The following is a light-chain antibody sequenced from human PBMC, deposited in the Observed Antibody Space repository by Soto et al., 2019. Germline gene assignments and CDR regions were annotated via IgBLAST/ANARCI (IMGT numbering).Light chain of an antibody. CDR2: GAS. J-gene: IGKJ1*01. CDR3: QHYGTSQT. V-gene: IGKV3-20*01. Sequence: EIVLTQSPGTLSLSPGERATLSCRASQSVSSSYLTWYQQKPGQAPRLLIYGASSRATGIPDRFSGSGSGTDFTLTISRLEPEDFAVYYCQHYGTSQTFGRGTKVEIK. CDR1: QSVSSSY.